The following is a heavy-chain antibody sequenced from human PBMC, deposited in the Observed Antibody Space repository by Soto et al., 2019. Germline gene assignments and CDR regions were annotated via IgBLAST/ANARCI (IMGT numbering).Heavy chain of an antibody. J-gene: IGHJ4*02. CDR3: ARHRYSYGVYYFDY. D-gene: IGHD5-18*01. CDR1: CGSVSSGSYY. CDR2: IYYSGST. V-gene: IGHV4-61*01. Sequence: SETLSLTCTVSCGSVSSGSYYWSWIRQPPGKGLEWIGYIYYSGSTKYNPSPKSRVTISVDTSKNQFSLKLSSVTAADTAVYYCARHRYSYGVYYFDYWGQGTLVTVSS.